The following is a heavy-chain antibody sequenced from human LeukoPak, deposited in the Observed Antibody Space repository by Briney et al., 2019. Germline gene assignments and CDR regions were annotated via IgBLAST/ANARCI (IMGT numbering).Heavy chain of an antibody. CDR2: IKQGGSGK. Sequence: GGSLRLSCAASGFTFSSYWMSWVRQAPGKGLEWVANIKQGGSGKYYVDSVKGRFTISRDNAKNSLYLQMNSLRAEDTAVYYCAREVDTAMVTNYYYYYGMDVWGQGTTVTVSS. V-gene: IGHV3-7*01. J-gene: IGHJ6*02. CDR1: GFTFSSYW. D-gene: IGHD5-18*01. CDR3: AREVDTAMVTNYYYYYGMDV.